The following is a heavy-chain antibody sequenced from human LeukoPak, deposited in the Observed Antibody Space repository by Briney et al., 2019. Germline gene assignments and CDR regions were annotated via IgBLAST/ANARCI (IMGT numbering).Heavy chain of an antibody. D-gene: IGHD3-3*01. CDR1: GFTFSSYS. CDR3: ARDHFKDFWSCYPSYYFDY. V-gene: IGHV3-48*01. CDR2: ISSSSSTI. J-gene: IGHJ4*02. Sequence: GGSLRLSCAASGFTFSSYSMNWVRQAPGKGLEWVSYISSSSSTIYYADSVKGRFTISRDNAKNSLYLQMNSLRAEDTAVYYCARDHFKDFWSCYPSYYFDYWGQGTLVTVSS.